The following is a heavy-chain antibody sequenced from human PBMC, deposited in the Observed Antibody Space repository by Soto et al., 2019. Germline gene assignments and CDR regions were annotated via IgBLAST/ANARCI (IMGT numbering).Heavy chain of an antibody. V-gene: IGHV1-3*01. Sequence: GASVKVSCKASGYTFTSYAMHWVRQAPGQRLEWMGWINAGNGNTKYSQKFQGRVTITRDTSASTAYMELSSLRSEDTAVYYCARGLAAAGSNWFDPWGQGTLVTVSS. CDR1: GYTFTSYA. CDR3: ARGLAAAGSNWFDP. CDR2: INAGNGNT. D-gene: IGHD6-13*01. J-gene: IGHJ5*02.